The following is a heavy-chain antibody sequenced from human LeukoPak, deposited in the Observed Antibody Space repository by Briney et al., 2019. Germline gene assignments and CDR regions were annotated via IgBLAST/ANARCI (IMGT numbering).Heavy chain of an antibody. V-gene: IGHV4-34*01. CDR3: ARGSDTAAGLY. J-gene: IGHJ4*02. Sequence: PSETLSLTCADYGGSFSGYYWSWIRQPPGKGLEWIGEITHSGSTNYNPSLKSRVSISVDSSKNQFSLKVSSVTAADTAVYYCARGSDTAAGLYWGQGTLVTVSS. CDR2: ITHSGST. CDR1: GGSFSGYY. D-gene: IGHD6-13*01.